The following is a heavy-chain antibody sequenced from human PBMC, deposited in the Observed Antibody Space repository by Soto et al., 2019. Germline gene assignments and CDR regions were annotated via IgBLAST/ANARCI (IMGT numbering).Heavy chain of an antibody. J-gene: IGHJ4*02. Sequence: QVQLVESGGGVVQPGRSLRLSCAASGFTFSSYGMHWVRQAPGKGLEWVAVIWYDGSNKYYADSVKGRFTISRDNSKNTLYLQMNSRRAEDTAVYYCAIHGGVADFDYWGQGTLVTVSS. D-gene: IGHD2-15*01. V-gene: IGHV3-33*01. CDR2: IWYDGSNK. CDR3: AIHGGVADFDY. CDR1: GFTFSSYG.